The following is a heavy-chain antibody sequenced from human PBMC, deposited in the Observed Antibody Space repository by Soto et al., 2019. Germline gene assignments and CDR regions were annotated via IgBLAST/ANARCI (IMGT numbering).Heavy chain of an antibody. V-gene: IGHV3-74*01. CDR3: ARGWFGPDV. CDR2: IDNAGTDS. CDR1: GFTLSGRS. J-gene: IGHJ6*04. D-gene: IGHD3-10*01. Sequence: EVQLVESGGGLVQPGGSLRLSCAASGFTLSGRSMHWVRQAPGKGLVWVSGIDNAGTDSTYADSVKGRFTSSRDNAKNMXXXXXXXXXXEDTAVYYCARGWFGPDVWGKGTTVTVSS.